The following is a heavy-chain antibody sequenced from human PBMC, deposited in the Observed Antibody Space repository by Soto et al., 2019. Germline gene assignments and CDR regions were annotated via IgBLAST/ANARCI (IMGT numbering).Heavy chain of an antibody. CDR1: GFTFSSYW. CDR2: INSDGSST. V-gene: IGHV3-74*01. Sequence: PGGSLRLSCAASGFTFSSYWMHWVRQAPGKGLVWVSRINSDGSSTSNADSVKGRFTISRDNAKNTLYLQMNSLRAEDTAVYYCARDSRYYYYMDVWGKGTTVTVSS. J-gene: IGHJ6*03. CDR3: ARDSRYYYYMDV.